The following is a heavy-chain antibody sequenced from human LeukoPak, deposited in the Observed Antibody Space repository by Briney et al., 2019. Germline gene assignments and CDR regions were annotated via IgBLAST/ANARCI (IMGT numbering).Heavy chain of an antibody. Sequence: SETLSLTCTVSGVSISSGTYYWNWIRQPAGKGLEWIGRIYISGSTNYNPSLKSRVTMSVDTSKNQFSLKLSSVTAADTAVYYCARDRGTWNDDGFDYWGQGTLVTVSS. V-gene: IGHV4-61*02. CDR1: GVSISSGTYY. J-gene: IGHJ4*02. CDR2: IYISGST. CDR3: ARDRGTWNDDGFDY. D-gene: IGHD1-1*01.